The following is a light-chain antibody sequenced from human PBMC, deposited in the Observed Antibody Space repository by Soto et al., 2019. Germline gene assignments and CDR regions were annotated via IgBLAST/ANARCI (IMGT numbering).Light chain of an antibody. CDR3: QQYNNWPPWT. CDR1: QSISSN. V-gene: IGKV3-15*01. J-gene: IGKJ1*01. Sequence: EIVMTQSPATLSVSPWERATLSCRASQSISSNLAWYQHKPGQAPRLLIYETSTRATGIPARFSGSGSGTEFTLTISSLQSEDYAVYYCQQYNNWPPWTFGQGTKVEIK. CDR2: ETS.